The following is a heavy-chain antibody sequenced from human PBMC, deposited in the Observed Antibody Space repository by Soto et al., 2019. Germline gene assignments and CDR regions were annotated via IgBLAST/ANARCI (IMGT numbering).Heavy chain of an antibody. J-gene: IGHJ4*02. CDR2: IYYSGST. D-gene: IGHD3-3*01. V-gene: IGHV4-59*01. CDR1: GGSISSYY. Sequence: SETLSLTCTVSGGSISSYYWRWIRQPPGKGLEWIGYIYYSGSTNYNPSLKSRVTISVDTSKNQFSLKLSSVTAADTAVYYCARAAGSNDFWSGYYPFDYWGQGTLVTVSS. CDR3: ARAAGSNDFWSGYYPFDY.